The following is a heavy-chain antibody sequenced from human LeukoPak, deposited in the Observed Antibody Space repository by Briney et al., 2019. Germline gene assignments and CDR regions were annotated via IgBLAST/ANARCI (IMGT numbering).Heavy chain of an antibody. D-gene: IGHD5-12*01. CDR1: GGSITSSSYF. V-gene: IGHV4-39*07. CDR2: ISYSGST. Sequence: SETLSLTCSVSGGSITSSSYFWAWIRQPPGKGLEWIGSISYSGSTYYNPSLESRVTISVDTSKNQFSLKLSSVTAADTAVYYCARGLRLYSGYDFLRYWGQGTLVAVSS. CDR3: ARGLRLYSGYDFLRY. J-gene: IGHJ4*02.